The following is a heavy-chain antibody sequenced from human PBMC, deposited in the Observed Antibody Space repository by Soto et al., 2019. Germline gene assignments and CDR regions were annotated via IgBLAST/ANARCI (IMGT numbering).Heavy chain of an antibody. CDR3: ASSGPLTFFGGLDYYYMDF. J-gene: IGHJ6*03. Sequence: SETLSLTCTVSGGSISSSSYYWGWIRQPPGKGLEWIGSIYYSGSTYYNPSLKSRVTISVDTSKNQFSLKLSSVTAADTAVYYCASSGPLTFFGGLDYYYMDFWGKGTTVTVSS. D-gene: IGHD3-3*01. CDR1: GGSISSSSYY. CDR2: IYYSGST. V-gene: IGHV4-39*01.